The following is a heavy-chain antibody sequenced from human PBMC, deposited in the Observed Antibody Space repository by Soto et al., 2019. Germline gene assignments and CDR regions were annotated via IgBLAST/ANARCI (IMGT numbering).Heavy chain of an antibody. V-gene: IGHV4-39*02. D-gene: IGHD6-6*01. Sequence: SETLSLTCTVSGGSISSSIYYWGWIRQPPGRGLEWIGIIDYSGTTYYSPSLKSRLTMSVDTSKNHFSLNLSSVTAADTAVYYCARRTGSSTYYFDYWGQGALVTVSS. CDR3: ARRTGSSTYYFDY. CDR1: GGSISSSIYY. CDR2: IDYSGTT. J-gene: IGHJ4*02.